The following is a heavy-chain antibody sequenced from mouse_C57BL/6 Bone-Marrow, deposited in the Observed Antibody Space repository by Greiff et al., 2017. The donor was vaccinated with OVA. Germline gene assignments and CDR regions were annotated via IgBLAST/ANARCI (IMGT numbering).Heavy chain of an antibody. Sequence: QVQLKQSGAELVRPGASVTLSCKASGYTFTDYEMHWVKQTPVHGLEWIGAIDPETGGTAYNQKFKGKAILTADKSSSTAYMELRSLTSEDSAVYYCTRGALGYGYGGGYYAMDYWGQGTSVTVSS. V-gene: IGHV1-15*01. CDR3: TRGALGYGYGGGYYAMDY. D-gene: IGHD2-2*01. CDR1: GYTFTDYE. CDR2: IDPETGGT. J-gene: IGHJ4*01.